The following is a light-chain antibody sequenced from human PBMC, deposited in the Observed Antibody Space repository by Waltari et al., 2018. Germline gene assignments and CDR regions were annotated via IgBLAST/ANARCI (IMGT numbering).Light chain of an antibody. CDR1: NIASKS. J-gene: IGLJ3*02. CDR2: DDR. V-gene: IGLV3-21*02. Sequence: SYVLTQPPSVSVAPGQTARITCGGYNIASKSVHGYPERPGQAPVLVVYDDRDRPSGIPERFSGSNSGNTATLTISRVEAGDEADYYCQVWDSSSDHQVFGGGTKMTVL. CDR3: QVWDSSSDHQV.